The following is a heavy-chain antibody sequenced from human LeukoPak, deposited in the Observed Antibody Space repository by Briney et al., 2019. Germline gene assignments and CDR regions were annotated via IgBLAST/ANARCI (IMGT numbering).Heavy chain of an antibody. CDR3: ARVEESASFDP. CDR2: ISSSSSYI. Sequence: GGSLRFSCAASGFTFSSYSMNWVRQAPGKGLEWVSSISSSSSYIYYADSVKGRFTISRDNAKNSLYLQMNSLRAEDTAVYYCARVEESASFDPWGQGTLVTVSS. D-gene: IGHD3-3*01. J-gene: IGHJ5*02. CDR1: GFTFSSYS. V-gene: IGHV3-21*01.